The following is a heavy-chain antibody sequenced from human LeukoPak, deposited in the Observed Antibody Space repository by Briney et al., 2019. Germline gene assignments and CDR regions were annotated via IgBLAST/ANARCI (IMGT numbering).Heavy chain of an antibody. D-gene: IGHD2-2*01. CDR3: ARDHCVSSGCYEDYYYGMDV. CDR2: INPNSGGT. J-gene: IGHJ6*02. Sequence: GASVTVSCKASGYTFTGHYIQWVRQAPGQGLEWMGWINPNSGGTNYAQKFQGRVTMTRDTSISTAYMELSRLRSDDTALYFCARDHCVSSGCYEDYYYGMDVWGRGTTVTVSS. V-gene: IGHV1-2*02. CDR1: GYTFTGHY.